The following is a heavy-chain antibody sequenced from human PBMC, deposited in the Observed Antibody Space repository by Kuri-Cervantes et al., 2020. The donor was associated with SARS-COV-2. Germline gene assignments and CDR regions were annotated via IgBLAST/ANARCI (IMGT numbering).Heavy chain of an antibody. CDR1: GYTFTSYG. Sequence: GESLMTSCKASGYTFTSYGISGVRQAPGQGLEWMGWISAYNGNTNDQQKLKGSVTTTTDTSTSTAYMELRSLRADDTAVYYSACSRMRFRDLLCCDYWGQGTLVTVSS. V-gene: IGHV1-18*01. CDR3: ACSRMRFRDLLCCDY. D-gene: IGHD3-10*01. CDR2: ISAYNGNT. J-gene: IGHJ4*02.